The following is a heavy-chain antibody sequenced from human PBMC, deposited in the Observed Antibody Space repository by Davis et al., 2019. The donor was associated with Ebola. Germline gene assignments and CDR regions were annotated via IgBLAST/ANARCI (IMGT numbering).Heavy chain of an antibody. CDR2: ISYDGSNK. Sequence: PGGSLRLSCAASGFTFSSYGMHWVRQAPGKGLEWVAVISYDGSNKYYADSVKGRFTISRDNSKNTLYLQMNSLRAEDTAVYYCAKDPSGYPGDYYYYMDVWGKGTTVTVSS. CDR1: GFTFSSYG. V-gene: IGHV3-30*18. CDR3: AKDPSGYPGDYYYYMDV. J-gene: IGHJ6*03. D-gene: IGHD3-3*01.